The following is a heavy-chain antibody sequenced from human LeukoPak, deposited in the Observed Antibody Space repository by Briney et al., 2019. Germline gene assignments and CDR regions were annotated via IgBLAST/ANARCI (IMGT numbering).Heavy chain of an antibody. CDR1: GGTFSNYA. J-gene: IGHJ4*02. CDR2: ITPILGLI. CDR3: ARGRGSRTGYNGDYLDY. D-gene: IGHD5-24*01. Sequence: SVKVSCKSSGGTFSNYAINWVRQAPGQGLEWMGRITPILGLINYAQKFQGRVTITADKSTSTGYLDVTGLRSDDTAVYYCARGRGSRTGYNGDYLDYWGQGTLVTVSS. V-gene: IGHV1-69*04.